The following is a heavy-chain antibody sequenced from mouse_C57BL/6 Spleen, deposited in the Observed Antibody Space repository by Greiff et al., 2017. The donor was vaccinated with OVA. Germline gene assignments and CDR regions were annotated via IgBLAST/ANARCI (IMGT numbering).Heavy chain of an antibody. CDR1: GYTFTSYW. D-gene: IGHD1-1*01. CDR2: INPSNGGT. Sequence: VQLQQSGTELVKPGASVKLSCKASGYTFTSYWMHWVKQRPGQGLEWIGNINPSNGGTNYNEKFKSKATLTVDKSSSTAYMQLSSLTSEDSAVYYCARSFYYGKGAMDYWGQGTSVTVSS. V-gene: IGHV1-53*01. CDR3: ARSFYYGKGAMDY. J-gene: IGHJ4*01.